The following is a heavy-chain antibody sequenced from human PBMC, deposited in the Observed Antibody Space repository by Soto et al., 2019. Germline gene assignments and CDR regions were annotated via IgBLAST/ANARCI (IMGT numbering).Heavy chain of an antibody. Sequence: SVKVSCKASGGTFSSYAISWVRQAPGQGLEWMGGIIPIFGTANYAQKFQGRVTITADESTSTAYMELSSLRSEDTAVYYCARDRCSGGSCYWGGHYGMDVWGQGTTVTVSS. CDR3: ARDRCSGGSCYWGGHYGMDV. CDR2: IIPIFGTA. D-gene: IGHD2-15*01. J-gene: IGHJ6*02. V-gene: IGHV1-69*13. CDR1: GGTFSSYA.